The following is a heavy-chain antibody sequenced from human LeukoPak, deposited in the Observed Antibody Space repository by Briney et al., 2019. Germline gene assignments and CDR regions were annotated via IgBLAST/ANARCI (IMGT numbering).Heavy chain of an antibody. CDR1: GYIFTDYY. J-gene: IGHJ6*03. CDR3: ARLYYYYYMDV. Sequence: GASVKVSCKASGYIFTDYYMHWLRQAPGQGLEWMGWINPNSGGTNYAQKFQGRVTMTRDTSISTAYMELSRLRSDDTAVYYCARLYYYYYMDVWGKGTTVTVSS. V-gene: IGHV1-2*02. CDR2: INPNSGGT.